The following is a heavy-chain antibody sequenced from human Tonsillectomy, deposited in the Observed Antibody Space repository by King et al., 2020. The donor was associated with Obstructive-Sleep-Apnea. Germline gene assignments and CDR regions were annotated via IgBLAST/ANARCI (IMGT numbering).Heavy chain of an antibody. D-gene: IGHD2-2*01. CDR2: ISYDGSNK. Sequence: QLVQSGGGVVQPGRSLRLSCAASGFTFSSYGMHWVRQAPGKGLEWVAVISYDGSNKYYVDSVKGRFTISRDNSKNTLYLQMNSLRAEDTAVYYCAKDQYAYCSSTSCPYGMDVWGQGTTVTVSS. J-gene: IGHJ6*02. CDR3: AKDQYAYCSSTSCPYGMDV. V-gene: IGHV3-30*18. CDR1: GFTFSSYG.